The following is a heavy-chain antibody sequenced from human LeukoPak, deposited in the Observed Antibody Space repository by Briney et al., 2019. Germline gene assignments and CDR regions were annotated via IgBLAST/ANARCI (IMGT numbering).Heavy chain of an antibody. J-gene: IGHJ5*02. V-gene: IGHV1-69*04. CDR2: IIPILGIA. CDR3: TRDQNVRGVAAGMEGWFDP. CDR1: GGTFSSYA. Sequence: GASVKVSCKASGGTFSSYAISWVRQAPGQGLEWMGRIIPILGIANYAQKFQGRVTITADKSTTTVYLELSNVRSDDTAVYYCTRDQNVRGVAAGMEGWFDPWGQGTLVTVSS. D-gene: IGHD1-1*01.